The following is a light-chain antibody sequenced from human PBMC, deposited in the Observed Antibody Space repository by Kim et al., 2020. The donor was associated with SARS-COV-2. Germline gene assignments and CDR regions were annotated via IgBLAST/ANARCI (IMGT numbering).Light chain of an antibody. V-gene: IGLV3-21*04. J-gene: IGLJ2*01. CDR3: QVWDSSSYQVV. CDR1: NIGSKS. Sequence: PGKTARITCGGNNIGSKSVHWCQQKPGQAPVLVIFYDTDRPSGIPERFSGSNSGNTATLTISRVEAGDEADYYCQVWDSSSYQVVFGGGTQLTVL. CDR2: YDT.